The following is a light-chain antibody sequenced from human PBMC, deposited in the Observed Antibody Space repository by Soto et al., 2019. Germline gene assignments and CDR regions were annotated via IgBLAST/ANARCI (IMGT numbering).Light chain of an antibody. J-gene: IGKJ5*01. CDR2: GAS. Sequence: DIQMTQSPSSLSASVGDRVTITCRPSQAIGNYLAWYQQKPGKVPKLLIYGASTLRSGVPSRFSGGASGPDFTLTIYSLQPEDVATYYCQNYNAAPITFGQGTRLEIK. CDR3: QNYNAAPIT. CDR1: QAIGNY. V-gene: IGKV1-27*01.